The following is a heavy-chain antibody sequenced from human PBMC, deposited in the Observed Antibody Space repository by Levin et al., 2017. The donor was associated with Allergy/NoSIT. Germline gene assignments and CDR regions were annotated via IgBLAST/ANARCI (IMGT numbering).Heavy chain of an antibody. CDR3: ARDSANWNYYYYGMDV. CDR1: GFTFSSYE. J-gene: IGHJ6*02. V-gene: IGHV3-48*03. CDR2: ISSSGSTI. D-gene: IGHD1-1*01. Sequence: GGSLRLSCAASGFTFSSYEMNWVRQAPGKGLEWVSYISSSGSTIYYADSVKGRFTISRDNAKNSLYLQMNSLRAEDTAVYYCARDSANWNYYYYGMDVWGQGTTVTVSS.